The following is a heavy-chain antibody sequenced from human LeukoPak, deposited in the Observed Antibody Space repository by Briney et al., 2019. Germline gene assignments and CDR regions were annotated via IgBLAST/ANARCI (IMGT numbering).Heavy chain of an antibody. CDR2: ISSSSSNI. J-gene: IGHJ6*04. CDR1: GFTFSDYY. CDR3: ARPHGSASVRCGRDV. Sequence: PGGSLRLSCAASGFTFSDYYMNWVRQAPGKGLEWVSYISSSSSNINYAASVKGRFTISRDNAKNSLYLQMNSLRAEDTAVYYCARPHGSASVRCGRDVWGAGTTVTVSS. V-gene: IGHV3-11*06. D-gene: IGHD3-10*01.